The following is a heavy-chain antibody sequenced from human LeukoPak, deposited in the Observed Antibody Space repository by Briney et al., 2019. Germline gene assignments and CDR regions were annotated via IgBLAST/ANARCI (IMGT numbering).Heavy chain of an antibody. Sequence: ASVKVSCKVSGYTLTELSMHWVRQAPGKGLEWMGGFDPEDGETIYAQKFQGRVTMTEDTSTDTAYMELSSLRSEDTAVYYCARGPNYVWGSYRYFDYWGQGTLVTVSS. D-gene: IGHD3-16*02. CDR3: ARGPNYVWGSYRYFDY. J-gene: IGHJ4*02. V-gene: IGHV1-24*01. CDR2: FDPEDGET. CDR1: GYTLTELS.